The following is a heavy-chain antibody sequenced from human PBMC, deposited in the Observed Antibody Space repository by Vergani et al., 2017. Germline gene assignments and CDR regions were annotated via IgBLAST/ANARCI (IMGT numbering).Heavy chain of an antibody. D-gene: IGHD4-17*01. V-gene: IGHV1-18*01. CDR2: ISAYNGNT. CDR1: GYTFTSYG. J-gene: IGHJ4*02. Sequence: QVQLVQSGAEVKKPGASVKVSCKASGYTFTSYGISWVRQAPGQGLEWMGWISAYNGNTNYAQKLQGRVTMTTATSTSTAYMELRSLRSDDTAVYYCGGDHGATVTKEARSSGDYWGQGTLVTVSS. CDR3: GGDHGATVTKEARSSGDY.